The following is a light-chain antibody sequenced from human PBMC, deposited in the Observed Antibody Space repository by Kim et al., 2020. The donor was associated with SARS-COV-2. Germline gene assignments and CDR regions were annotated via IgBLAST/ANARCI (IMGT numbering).Light chain of an antibody. J-gene: IGKJ1*01. CDR1: KSVSSSY. CDR2: GAS. CDR3: HQYGNSPPRT. V-gene: IGKV3-20*01. Sequence: GEDATLPCRASKSVSSSYLAGYQQKPGQAPRLLIYGASNRATGSPARFSGSGSGTDFTLTISRLEPEDFAVYYCHQYGNSPPRTFGQGTKVDIK.